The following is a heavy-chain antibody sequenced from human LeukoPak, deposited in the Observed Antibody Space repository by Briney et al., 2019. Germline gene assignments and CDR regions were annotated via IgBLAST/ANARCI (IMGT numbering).Heavy chain of an antibody. Sequence: GSLRLSFAASGFTFSSYWMSWVRQAPGKGLEWVANIKQDGSEKYYVDSVKGRFTISRDNSKNTLYLQMNSLRAEDTAVYYCAKDRPYSSGWYGDDYWGQGTLVTVSS. CDR1: GFTFSSYW. CDR3: AKDRPYSSGWYGDDY. V-gene: IGHV3-7*01. D-gene: IGHD6-19*01. J-gene: IGHJ4*02. CDR2: IKQDGSEK.